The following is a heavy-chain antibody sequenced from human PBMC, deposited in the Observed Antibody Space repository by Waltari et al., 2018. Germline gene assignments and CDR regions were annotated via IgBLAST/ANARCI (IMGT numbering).Heavy chain of an antibody. Sequence: EVQLVESGGGLVQPGGSMKLYCAASGFTFSSSWISCVRQAPGKGLEWVANIKQDGSEKYYVDSVKGRFTISRDNAKNSLYLQMNSLRAEDTAVYYCARGQYYYDSSGYDHFDYWGQGTLVTVSS. V-gene: IGHV3-7*01. CDR1: GFTFSSSW. D-gene: IGHD3-22*01. CDR3: ARGQYYYDSSGYDHFDY. CDR2: IKQDGSEK. J-gene: IGHJ4*02.